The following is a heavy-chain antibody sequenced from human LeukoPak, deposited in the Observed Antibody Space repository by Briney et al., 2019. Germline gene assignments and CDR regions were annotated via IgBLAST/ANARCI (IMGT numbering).Heavy chain of an antibody. V-gene: IGHV3-66*01. CDR3: ARGPRYCSSTSCYDY. CDR2: IYSGSTT. CDR1: GFTVSNNY. J-gene: IGHJ4*02. D-gene: IGHD2-2*01. Sequence: PGGPLRLSCAASGFTVSNNYMSWVRQAPGKGLEWVSVIYSGSTTYYADSMKGRFTIYRDNSKNTLYLQMNNLRAEDTAVYYCARGPRYCSSTSCYDYWGQGTLVTVSS.